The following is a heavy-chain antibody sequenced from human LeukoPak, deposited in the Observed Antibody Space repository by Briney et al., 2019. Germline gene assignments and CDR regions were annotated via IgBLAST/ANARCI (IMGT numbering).Heavy chain of an antibody. J-gene: IGHJ4*02. D-gene: IGHD2-15*01. CDR2: IIPILGIA. Sequence: SVKVSCKASGGTFSSYAISWVRQAPGQGLEWMGRIIPILGIANYAQKFQGRVTITADKSTSTAYMELSSLRSEDTAVYYCARESCSGGSCYPGGGVDYWGQGTLVTVSS. CDR3: ARESCSGGSCYPGGGVDY. V-gene: IGHV1-69*04. CDR1: GGTFSSYA.